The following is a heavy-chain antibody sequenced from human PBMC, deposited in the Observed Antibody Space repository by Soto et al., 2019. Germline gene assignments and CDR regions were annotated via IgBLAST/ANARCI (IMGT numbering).Heavy chain of an antibody. CDR2: MNPNSGNT. J-gene: IGHJ4*02. CDR3: ARGWHHDS. V-gene: IGHV1-8*01. Sequence: QVQLVQSGAEVKKPGASVKXXXKASGYTFTSYDINWVRQATGQGLEWMGWMNPNSGNTGYAQKFQGRVTMTKNIPISTAYMEQSSQRSDDTAEYYCARGWHHDSWGQGTLVTVSS. CDR1: GYTFTSYD.